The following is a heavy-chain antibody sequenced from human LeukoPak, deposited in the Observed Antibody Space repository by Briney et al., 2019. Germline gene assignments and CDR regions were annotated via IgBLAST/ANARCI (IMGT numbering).Heavy chain of an antibody. CDR3: ARDSGERYYDSSGHLNY. CDR1: GGSISSYY. Sequence: SETLSLTCTVSGGSISSYYWSWIRQPAGKGLEWIGRIYTSGSTNYNPSLKSRVTMSVDTSKNQFSLKLSSVTAADTAVYYCARDSGERYYDSSGHLNYWGQGTLVTVSS. J-gene: IGHJ4*02. D-gene: IGHD3-22*01. CDR2: IYTSGST. V-gene: IGHV4-4*07.